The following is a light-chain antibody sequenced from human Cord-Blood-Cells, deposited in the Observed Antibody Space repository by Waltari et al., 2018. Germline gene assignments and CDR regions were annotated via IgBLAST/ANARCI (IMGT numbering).Light chain of an antibody. CDR1: QSVSRY. V-gene: IGKV3-11*01. J-gene: IGKJ2*01. CDR3: QQHSNWPYT. Sequence: EIVLTQSPATLSLSPGERATLSCRASQSVSRYLAWYQQKPGQAPRLLIYDASNRATGIPARFSGSGSGTDFTLTISSLEPEDFAVYYCQQHSNWPYTFGQGTKLEIK. CDR2: DAS.